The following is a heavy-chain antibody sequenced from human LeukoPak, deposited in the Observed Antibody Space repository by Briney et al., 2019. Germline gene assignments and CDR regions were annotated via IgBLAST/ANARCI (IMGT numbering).Heavy chain of an antibody. V-gene: IGHV4-59*08. Sequence: SETLSLTCTISGGSVSDYYWSWIRQSPGKGLEWIGYIYYTGSTTYNPSLKSRVTISADTSKNQFSLKLSSVTAADTAVYYCARARTYYYDSSGYQLDYWGQGTLVTVSS. CDR1: GGSVSDYY. J-gene: IGHJ4*02. CDR2: IYYTGST. D-gene: IGHD3-22*01. CDR3: ARARTYYYDSSGYQLDY.